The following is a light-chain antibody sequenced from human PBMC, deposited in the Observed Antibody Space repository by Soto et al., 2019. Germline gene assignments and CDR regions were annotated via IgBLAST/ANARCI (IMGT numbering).Light chain of an antibody. Sequence: DIQMTQSPSSLSASVGDRVTITCRASQTISSYLSWYQQKPGKAPKLLIYAASSLQSGVPSRFSGSGSGTDFTLTINSLQPEDFATYYCQQSYSSLWTFGQGTKLEIK. J-gene: IGKJ2*01. CDR2: AAS. CDR1: QTISSY. V-gene: IGKV1-39*01. CDR3: QQSYSSLWT.